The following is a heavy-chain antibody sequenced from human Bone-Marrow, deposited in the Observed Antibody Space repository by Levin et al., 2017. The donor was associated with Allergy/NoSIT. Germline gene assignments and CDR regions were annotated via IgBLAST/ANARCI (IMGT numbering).Heavy chain of an antibody. CDR3: ARDTSEYGGVSGCSDF. J-gene: IGHJ4*02. Sequence: ASVKVSCTASGFTFSNFAMNWVRQAPGKGLEWVSGITGGGFNTYYGDSLKGRFTVSRDNSKNTLFLQMTSLGAEDTAIYYCARDTSEYGGVSGCSDFWGQGTLVSVSS. D-gene: IGHD2-8*02. CDR2: ITGGGFNT. V-gene: IGHV3-23*01. CDR1: GFTFSNFA.